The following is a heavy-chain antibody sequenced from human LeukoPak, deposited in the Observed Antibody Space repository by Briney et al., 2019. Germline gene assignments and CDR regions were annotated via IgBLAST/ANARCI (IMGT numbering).Heavy chain of an antibody. J-gene: IGHJ3*02. CDR2: ISGSCCST. CDR3: PTDIHPPPNYYDSNGYYPGDAFDI. D-gene: IGHD3-22*01. Sequence: GGSLRLSCAASGFTFSSYAMSWVRQAPGKGLDWVAAISGSCCSTYYPDYEKGRLNIYRDNSSNALFLQMNSLSAEDTVVYNYPTDIHPPPNYYDSNGYYPGDAFDIWGQGTMVTVSS. CDR1: GFTFSSYA. V-gene: IGHV3-23*01.